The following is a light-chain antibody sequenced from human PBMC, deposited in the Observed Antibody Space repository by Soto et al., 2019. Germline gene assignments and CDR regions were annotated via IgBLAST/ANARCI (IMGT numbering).Light chain of an antibody. Sequence: DIVMTQSPDSLAVSLGEVATINCKCRQNVLYSSNNKKNLAWYQQKPGKAPKXXXYAASSLQSGVPSRFSVSGSGTDFTLTISSLQTEDFATYYCQQRYSTIPAFGQGTKVDIK. CDR2: AAS. CDR1: QNVLYSSNNKKN. V-gene: IGKV4-1*01. CDR3: QQRYSTIPA. J-gene: IGKJ1*01.